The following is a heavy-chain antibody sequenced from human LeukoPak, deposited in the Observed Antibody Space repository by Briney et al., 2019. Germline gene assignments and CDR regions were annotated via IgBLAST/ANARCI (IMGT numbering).Heavy chain of an antibody. CDR1: GVSISSYY. D-gene: IGHD5-12*01. V-gene: IGHV4-4*07. Sequence: SDTLSLPCTVSGVSISSYYWRWIRQPAAKGLEWIGCIYTSGSTNYNPSLKSRVTMSVDTSKNQLSLKLSSVTAADTAVYYCARNRSSYHANWGQGTLVTVFS. CDR3: ARNRSSYHAN. J-gene: IGHJ4*02. CDR2: IYTSGST.